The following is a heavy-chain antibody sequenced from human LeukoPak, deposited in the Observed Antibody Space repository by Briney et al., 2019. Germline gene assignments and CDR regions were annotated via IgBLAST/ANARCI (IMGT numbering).Heavy chain of an antibody. Sequence: GGSLRLSCAASGFTFSSYAMSWVRQAPGKGLEWVSAISGSGGSTYYADSVKGRFTISRDNSKNMVYLELNSLRAEDTAVYYCAKNHEHGRYAGFDFWAEGALVAVSS. CDR3: AKNHEHGRYAGFDF. CDR2: ISGSGGST. D-gene: IGHD2-2*01. J-gene: IGHJ3*01. CDR1: GFTFSSYA. V-gene: IGHV3-23*01.